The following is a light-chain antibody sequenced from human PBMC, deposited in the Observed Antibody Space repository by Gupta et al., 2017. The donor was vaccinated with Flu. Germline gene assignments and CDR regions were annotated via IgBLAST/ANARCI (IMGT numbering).Light chain of an antibody. V-gene: IGKV1-39*01. Sequence: DIQMTQSPSSLSASVGDRVTITCRASQTISTYLNWYHQQPGKAPKLLIYAASSLQSGVPSRFSGDGSGTDFTLTIRRLQPEDFATYYCQQCYSVPYTFGQGTKIEI. CDR3: QQCYSVPYT. CDR2: AAS. J-gene: IGKJ2*01. CDR1: QTISTY.